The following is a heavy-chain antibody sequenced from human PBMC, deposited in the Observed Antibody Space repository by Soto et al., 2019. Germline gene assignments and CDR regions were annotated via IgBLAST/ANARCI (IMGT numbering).Heavy chain of an antibody. CDR3: ARVWYYDTSGYYYLK. D-gene: IGHD3-22*01. CDR1: GGSISSSNW. Sequence: SETLSLTCAVSGGSISSSNWWSWVRQPPGKGLEWIGEIYHSGSTNYNPSLKSRGTISVDKSKNQFSLKLSSVTAADTAVYYCARVWYYDTSGYYYLKWGQGTLVTVSS. J-gene: IGHJ4*02. CDR2: IYHSGST. V-gene: IGHV4-4*02.